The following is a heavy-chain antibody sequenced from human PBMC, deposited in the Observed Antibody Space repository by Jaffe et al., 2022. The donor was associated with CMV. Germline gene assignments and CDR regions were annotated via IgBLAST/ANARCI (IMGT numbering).Heavy chain of an antibody. Sequence: QVQLQESGPGLVKPSETLSLTCTVSGGSISSYYWSWIRQPPGKGLEWIGYIYYSGSTNYNPSLKSRVTISVDTSKNQFSLKLSSVTAADTAVYYCARAFGSAVFDYWGQGTLVTVSS. CDR2: IYYSGST. V-gene: IGHV4-59*01. CDR1: GGSISSYY. CDR3: ARAFGSAVFDY. J-gene: IGHJ4*02. D-gene: IGHD3-10*01.